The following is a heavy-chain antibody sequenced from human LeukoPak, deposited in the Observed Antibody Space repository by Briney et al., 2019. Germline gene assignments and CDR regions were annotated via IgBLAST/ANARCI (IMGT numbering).Heavy chain of an antibody. CDR3: ARDKGIRRSSSSATHWFDP. D-gene: IGHD6-6*01. CDR2: INPNSGGT. J-gene: IGHJ5*02. CDR1: GHTFTGYY. Sequence: ASVKVSCKASGHTFTGYYMHWVRQAPGQGLEWMGRINPNSGGTNYAQKSQGRVTMTRDTSISTAYMELSRLRSDDTAVYYCARDKGIRRSSSSATHWFDPWGQGTLVTVSS. V-gene: IGHV1-2*06.